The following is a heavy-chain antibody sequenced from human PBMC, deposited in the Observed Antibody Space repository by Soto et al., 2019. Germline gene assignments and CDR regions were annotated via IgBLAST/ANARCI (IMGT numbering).Heavy chain of an antibody. CDR1: GGSFSGYY. Sequence: PSETLSLTCAVYGGSFSGYYWSWIRQPPGKGLEWIGEINHSGSTNYNPSLKSRVTISVDTSKNQFSLKLSSVTAADTAVYYCARGLYGYGDLRVFDYWGQGTLVTVSS. J-gene: IGHJ4*02. CDR3: ARGLYGYGDLRVFDY. CDR2: INHSGST. D-gene: IGHD4-17*01. V-gene: IGHV4-34*01.